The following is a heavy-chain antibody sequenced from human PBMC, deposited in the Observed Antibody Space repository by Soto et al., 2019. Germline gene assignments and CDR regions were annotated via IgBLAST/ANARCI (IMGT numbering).Heavy chain of an antibody. CDR1: GGSISSGGYY. CDR3: ARLYDLLTGYFDY. Sequence: QVQLQESGPGLVKDSQTLSLTCTVSGGSISSGGYYWSWIRQPPGKGLEWIGYIYYGGSTYYKPSLKSRVTMSIDTSKNQFSLKLNSVTAADTAVYYCARLYDLLTGYFDYWGQGTLVTVSS. CDR2: IYYGGST. D-gene: IGHD3-9*01. V-gene: IGHV4-31*03. J-gene: IGHJ4*02.